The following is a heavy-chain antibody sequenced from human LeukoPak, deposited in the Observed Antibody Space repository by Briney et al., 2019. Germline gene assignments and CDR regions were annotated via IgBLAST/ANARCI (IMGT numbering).Heavy chain of an antibody. Sequence: GGSLRLSCAASGFAFSSYGMHWVRQAPGKGLEWVAFIRYDGSNKYYVDSVKGRFTISRDNSKNTLYLQMNSLRAEDTAVYYCAGYCSGTSCPFDYWGQGTLVTVS. D-gene: IGHD2-2*01. V-gene: IGHV3-30*02. CDR1: GFAFSSYG. CDR2: IRYDGSNK. J-gene: IGHJ4*02. CDR3: AGYCSGTSCPFDY.